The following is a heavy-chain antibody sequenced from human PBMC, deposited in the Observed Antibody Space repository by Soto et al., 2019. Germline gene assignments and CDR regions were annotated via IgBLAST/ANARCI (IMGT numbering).Heavy chain of an antibody. Sequence: EVQLLESGGGLVQPGGSLRLSCAASGFTFSSYAMSWVRQAPGKGLEWVSAISGSGGSTYYADSVKGRFTISRDNSKNTLYLQMNSLRAEDTAVYYCAKSVGDGYNPPPYYFDYWGQGTLVTVSS. V-gene: IGHV3-23*01. CDR2: ISGSGGST. CDR3: AKSVGDGYNPPPYYFDY. CDR1: GFTFSSYA. D-gene: IGHD5-12*01. J-gene: IGHJ4*02.